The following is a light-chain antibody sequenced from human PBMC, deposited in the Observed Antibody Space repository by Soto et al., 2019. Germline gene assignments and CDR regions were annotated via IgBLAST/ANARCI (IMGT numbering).Light chain of an antibody. V-gene: IGKV1-9*01. CDR1: QAVPNN. Sequence: DINLTQSPSFLSASLGERATITCRPSQAVPNNMAWYQQKPGKPPKLLIYEESTLHSGVPSRFSGRKSGTQFTLTIDSLQPEDFATYYCQQVKTYPRTFGGGTKVDIK. CDR2: EES. J-gene: IGKJ4*01. CDR3: QQVKTYPRT.